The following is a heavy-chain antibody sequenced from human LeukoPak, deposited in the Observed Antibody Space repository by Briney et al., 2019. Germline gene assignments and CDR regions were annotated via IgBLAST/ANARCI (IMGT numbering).Heavy chain of an antibody. CDR1: GYTFTSYD. J-gene: IGHJ5*02. D-gene: IGHD1-1*01. V-gene: IGHV1-8*03. CDR3: ARMERIGSDNWFDP. Sequence: ASVKVSCKASGYTFTSYDINWVRQAIGQGLEWMGWMSPNSGNTGYAQKFQGRVTISRNTSISTAYMELSSLRSEDTAVYYCARMERIGSDNWFDPWGQGTLATVSS. CDR2: MSPNSGNT.